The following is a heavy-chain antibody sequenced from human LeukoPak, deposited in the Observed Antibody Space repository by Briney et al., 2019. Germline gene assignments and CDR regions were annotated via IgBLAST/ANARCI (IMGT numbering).Heavy chain of an antibody. V-gene: IGHV4-59*01. D-gene: IGHD2-21*01. CDR3: ASGMVIAPFDY. CDR1: GGSISSYY. J-gene: IGHJ4*02. Sequence: SETLSLTCTVSGGSISSYYWRWIRQPPGKGLEWIGYIYYSGSTNYNPSLKSRVTISVDTSKNQFSLKLSSVTAADTAVYYCASGMVIAPFDYWGQGTLVTVSS. CDR2: IYYSGST.